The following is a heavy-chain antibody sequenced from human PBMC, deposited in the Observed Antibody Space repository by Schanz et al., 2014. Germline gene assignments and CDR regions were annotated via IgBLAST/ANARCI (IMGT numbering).Heavy chain of an antibody. J-gene: IGHJ4*02. Sequence: EVQLLESGGGLVQPGGSLRLSCAASGFNFNNFAMTWVRQAPGKGLEWVSYVSRSTPDIYYADSVKGRFTMSRDNTKNSLFLQLNSLRADDTAVYYCAKSLESCPGGRCSRGYFDYWGQGTLVTVSS. CDR3: AKSLESCPGGRCSRGYFDY. D-gene: IGHD2-8*02. V-gene: IGHV3-48*04. CDR1: GFNFNNFA. CDR2: VSRSTPDI.